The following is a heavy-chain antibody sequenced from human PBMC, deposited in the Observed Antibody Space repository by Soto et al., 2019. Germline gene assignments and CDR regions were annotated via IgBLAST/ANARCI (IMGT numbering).Heavy chain of an antibody. CDR2: IYYSGST. Sequence: SETLSLTCTVSGGSIIRGGYYWIWIRQHPGKGLEWIGYIYYSGSTYYNPSLKSRVTISVDTSKNQFSLKLSSVTAADTAVYYCARNSLDNWFDPWGQGTLVTVSS. CDR1: GGSIIRGGYY. CDR3: ARNSLDNWFDP. V-gene: IGHV4-31*03. J-gene: IGHJ5*02. D-gene: IGHD6-13*01.